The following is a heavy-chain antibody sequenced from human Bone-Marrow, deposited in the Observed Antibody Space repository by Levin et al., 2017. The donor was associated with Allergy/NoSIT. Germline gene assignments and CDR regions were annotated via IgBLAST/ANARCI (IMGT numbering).Heavy chain of an antibody. J-gene: IGHJ1*01. CDR3: ARVAAYYSYYPMYHDV. CDR1: GFVFHTSW. D-gene: IGHD1-26*01. Sequence: LSGGSLRLSCAASGFVFHTSWMHWVRQAPGKGLVWISRIDPEGTSTSYADFVRGRFTISRDNANNMLYLQMDSLRVDDTAVYFCARVAAYYSYYPMYHDVWGQGTQVTVSS. CDR2: IDPEGTST. V-gene: IGHV3-74*01.